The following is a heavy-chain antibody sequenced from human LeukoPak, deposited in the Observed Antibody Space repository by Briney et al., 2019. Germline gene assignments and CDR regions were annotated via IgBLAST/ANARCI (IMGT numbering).Heavy chain of an antibody. Sequence: PGGSLRLSCAASGFTFSSYGMHWVRQAPGKGLEWVAVIWYDVSNKYYADSVKGRFTISRDNSKNTLYLQMSSLRAEDTAVYYCARPYDSSGYYYFDYWGQGTLVTVSS. V-gene: IGHV3-33*01. CDR1: GFTFSSYG. CDR2: IWYDVSNK. J-gene: IGHJ4*02. CDR3: ARPYDSSGYYYFDY. D-gene: IGHD3-22*01.